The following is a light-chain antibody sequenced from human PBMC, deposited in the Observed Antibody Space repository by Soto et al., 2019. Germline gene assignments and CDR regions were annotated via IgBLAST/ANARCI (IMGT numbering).Light chain of an antibody. CDR1: QSLLHSNGYNY. V-gene: IGKV2-28*01. CDR2: LGS. J-gene: IGKJ2*01. CDR3: LRGMKHPMYS. Sequence: DIVMTQSPLFLPVTPEEPASISCRSSQSLLHSNGYNYLDWYLQKPGQSPQLLIYLGSNRASGVPDTFSGSGSVTDFTMKSSSVGAEDVGVYYCLRGMKHPMYSFGQGTKLEIK.